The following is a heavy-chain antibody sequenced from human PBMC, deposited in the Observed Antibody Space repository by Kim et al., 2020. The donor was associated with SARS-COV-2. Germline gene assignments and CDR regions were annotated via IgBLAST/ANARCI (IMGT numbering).Heavy chain of an antibody. CDR1: GFTFSSYT. V-gene: IGHV3-23*01. J-gene: IGHJ4*02. CDR3: AKVAYPELRYFDWLSGYVDY. Sequence: GGSLRLSCAASGFTFSSYTLTWVRQAPGKGLEWVSAISTTGGNTHYTDSVKGRFTISRDNSKNTLYLLMNSLRADDTAVYYCAKVAYPELRYFDWLSGYVDYWGQGTLVTVSS. D-gene: IGHD3-9*01. CDR2: ISTTGGNT.